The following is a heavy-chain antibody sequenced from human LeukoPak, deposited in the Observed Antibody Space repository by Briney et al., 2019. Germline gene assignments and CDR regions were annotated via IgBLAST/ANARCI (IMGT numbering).Heavy chain of an antibody. CDR2: MYNSGST. Sequence: SETLSLACTVSGGSISSYYWSWIRQPPGKGLEWIAYMYNSGSTNYNPSLKSRVTISVDTSKNQFSLKLSSVTAADTAVYYCARRLGSGSYYKGSWFDPWGQGTLVTASS. V-gene: IGHV4-59*12. CDR3: ARRLGSGSYYKGSWFDP. J-gene: IGHJ5*02. D-gene: IGHD3-10*01. CDR1: GGSISSYY.